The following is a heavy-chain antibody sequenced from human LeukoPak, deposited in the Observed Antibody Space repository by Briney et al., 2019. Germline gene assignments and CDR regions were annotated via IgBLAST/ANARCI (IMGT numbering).Heavy chain of an antibody. J-gene: IGHJ4*02. CDR3: ASGSYSIFSY. V-gene: IGHV4-34*09. Sequence: SETLSLTCAVYGGSFSGYYWSWIRQPPGKGLEWIGEINHSGSTNYNPSLKSRVTISVDTSKNQFSLKLSSVTAADTAVYYCASGSYSIFSYWGQGTLVTVSS. CDR1: GGSFSGYY. CDR2: INHSGST. D-gene: IGHD1-26*01.